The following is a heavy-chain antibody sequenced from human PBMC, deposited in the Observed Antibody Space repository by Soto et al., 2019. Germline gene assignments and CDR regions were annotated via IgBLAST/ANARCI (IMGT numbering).Heavy chain of an antibody. V-gene: IGHV1-18*01. Sequence: QVPLVQSGAEVKKPGASVKVSCKASGYTFITYGVSWVRQAPGQGLDCLGWISTYNGNTRYAERLQGRVTMTTDTTTNTAYMELRNLRSDDTAVYYCARRPTDYYDNSANYFLDYWGQGTLVTVSS. CDR1: GYTFITYG. CDR2: ISTYNGNT. CDR3: ARRPTDYYDNSANYFLDY. D-gene: IGHD3-22*01. J-gene: IGHJ4*02.